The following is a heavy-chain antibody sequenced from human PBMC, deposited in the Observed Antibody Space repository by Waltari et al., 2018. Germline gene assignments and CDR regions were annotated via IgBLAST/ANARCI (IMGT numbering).Heavy chain of an antibody. CDR1: GGSFSGYY. J-gene: IGHJ4*02. Sequence: QVQLQQWGAGLLKPSETLSLTCAVYGGSFSGYYWSWIRQPPGKGLEWIGEINHSGSTNYNPSLKSRVTISVDTSKNQFSLKLSSVTAADTAVYYCARGSMAYDFWSGYSRAYYFDYWGQGTLV. CDR2: INHSGST. CDR3: ARGSMAYDFWSGYSRAYYFDY. D-gene: IGHD3-3*01. V-gene: IGHV4-34*01.